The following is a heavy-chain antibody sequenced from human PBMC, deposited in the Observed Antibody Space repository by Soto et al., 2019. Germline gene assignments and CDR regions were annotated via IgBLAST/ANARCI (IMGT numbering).Heavy chain of an antibody. J-gene: IGHJ6*02. CDR3: ARDILMTNDPDYYYYGMDV. Sequence: SETLSLTCTVSGDSVSNGNSYWSWIRQPPGKGLEWIGYTYYSGSTNYNPSLKSRVTISVDTSKNSLYLQMNSLRAEDTAVYYCARDILMTNDPDYYYYGMDVWGQGTTVTVSS. CDR1: GDSVSNGNSY. D-gene: IGHD1-1*01. CDR2: TYYSGST. V-gene: IGHV4-61*01.